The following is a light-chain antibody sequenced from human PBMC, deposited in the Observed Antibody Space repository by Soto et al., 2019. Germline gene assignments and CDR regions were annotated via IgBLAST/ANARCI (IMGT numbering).Light chain of an antibody. CDR3: QQKYSYPET. J-gene: IGKJ1*01. CDR1: QSISSC. CDR2: DAS. V-gene: IGKV1-5*01. Sequence: ILITHSPSTLSAYLGARATINCRASQSISSCLAWYQQKPGKVPTLLIYDASSLQSGVPSRFSGSGSGTEFTLTISSLQPEDFATYYCQQKYSYPETFAQGTKVDIK.